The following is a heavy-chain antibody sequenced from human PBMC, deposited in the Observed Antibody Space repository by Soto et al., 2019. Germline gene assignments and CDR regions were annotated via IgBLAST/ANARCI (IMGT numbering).Heavy chain of an antibody. CDR1: GFTFSSYS. V-gene: IGHV3-21*01. J-gene: IGHJ3*02. D-gene: IGHD6-6*01. Sequence: GGSLRLSCAASGFTFSSYSMNWVRQAPGKGLEWVSSISSSSSYIYYADSVKGRFIISRDNAKNSLYLQMNSLRAEDTAVYYCARDDGEYSSSSEAFDIWGQGTMVTVSS. CDR3: ARDDGEYSSSSEAFDI. CDR2: ISSSSSYI.